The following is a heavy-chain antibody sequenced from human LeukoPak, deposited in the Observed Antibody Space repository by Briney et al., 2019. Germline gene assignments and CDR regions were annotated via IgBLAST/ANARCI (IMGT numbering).Heavy chain of an antibody. CDR3: ARAEGRGYSYYYYYYYMDV. CDR1: GYTFTGYY. Sequence: ASVKVSCKASGYTFTGYYMHWVRQAPGQGLEWMGWINPNSGGTNYAQKFQGRVTMTRDTSISTAYMELSRLRSDDTAVYYCARAEGRGYSYYYYYYYMDVWGKRTTVTVSS. V-gene: IGHV1-2*02. J-gene: IGHJ6*03. D-gene: IGHD6-13*01. CDR2: INPNSGGT.